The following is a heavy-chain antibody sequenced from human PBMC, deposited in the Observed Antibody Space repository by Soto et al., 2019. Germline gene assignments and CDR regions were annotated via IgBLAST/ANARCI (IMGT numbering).Heavy chain of an antibody. CDR2: INHSGIT. V-gene: IGHV4-34*01. Sequence: PSETLSLTCSVYGGSFSGYYWSWVRQPPGKELEWIGEINHSGITNYNPSLKSRVTISVDNSENQLSLSLNSVTAADTAVYYCARNVRYYIDYWGQGTLVTVSS. CDR3: ARNVRYYIDY. J-gene: IGHJ4*02. CDR1: GGSFSGYY.